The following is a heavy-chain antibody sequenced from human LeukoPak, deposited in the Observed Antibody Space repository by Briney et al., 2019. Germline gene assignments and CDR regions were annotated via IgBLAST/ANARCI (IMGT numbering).Heavy chain of an antibody. CDR1: GGSISSGGYY. V-gene: IGHV4-31*03. J-gene: IGHJ3*02. CDR2: IYYSGST. CDR3: ARDYYDSSGYYYDI. D-gene: IGHD3-22*01. Sequence: PSQTLSLTCTVSGGSISSGGYYWSWIRQHPGKGLEWIGYIYYSGSTYYNPSLKSRVTISVDTSKNQFSLKLSSVTAADTAVYYCARDYYDSSGYYYDIWGQGTMVTVSS.